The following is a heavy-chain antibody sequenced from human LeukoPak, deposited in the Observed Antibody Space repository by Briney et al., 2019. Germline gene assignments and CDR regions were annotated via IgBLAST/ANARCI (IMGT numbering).Heavy chain of an antibody. CDR1: GFXFSNYA. CDR3: AKCTTGNAHYPIDY. Sequence: GGSLRLSCVASGFXFSNYAMSWVRQAPGKGLEWVSAISGSGDFTYYADSVKGRFTISRDNSRNTLYLQMNSLRAEDTAVFYCAKCTTGNAHYPIDYWGQGALVTVSS. J-gene: IGHJ4*02. CDR2: ISGSGDFT. V-gene: IGHV3-23*01. D-gene: IGHD4-17*01.